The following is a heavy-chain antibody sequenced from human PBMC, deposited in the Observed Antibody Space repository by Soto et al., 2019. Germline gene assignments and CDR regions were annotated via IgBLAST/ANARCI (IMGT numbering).Heavy chain of an antibody. CDR1: GFTFSDHY. Sequence: GGSLRLSCAASGFTFSDHYMDWVRQAPGKGLEWVGRTRNKANSYTTEYAASVKGRFTISRDDSKNSLYLQMNSLKTEDTAVYYCARGGLFWSGSPLLYYYYYMDVWGKGTTVTVSS. CDR3: ARGGLFWSGSPLLYYYYYMDV. J-gene: IGHJ6*03. CDR2: TRNKANSYTT. D-gene: IGHD3-3*01. V-gene: IGHV3-72*01.